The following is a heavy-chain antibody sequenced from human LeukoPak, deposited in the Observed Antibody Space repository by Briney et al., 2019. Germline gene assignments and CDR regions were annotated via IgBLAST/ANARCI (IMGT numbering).Heavy chain of an antibody. Sequence: PGGSLRHSCAASGFTFSTYSMNWVRQAPGKGLEWVSYISSSSAIYYADSVKGRFTISRDNAKNSLYLQMNSLRDEDTAVYYCARGIQLWSYYYYGVDVWGQGTTVTVSS. V-gene: IGHV3-48*02. CDR3: ARGIQLWSYYYYGVDV. CDR1: GFTFSTYS. CDR2: ISSSSAI. J-gene: IGHJ6*02. D-gene: IGHD5-18*01.